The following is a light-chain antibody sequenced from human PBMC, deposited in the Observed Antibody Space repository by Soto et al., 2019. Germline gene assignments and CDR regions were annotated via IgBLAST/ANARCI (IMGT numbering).Light chain of an antibody. J-gene: IGKJ5*01. Sequence: VLTQSPVTLSLSPGERATLSCRASQSFRGLLAWYQQKPGQAPRLLIYDAYNRATGIPPRFSGSGSGTDFTLTISSLEPEDSAVYYCQQRHMWPITFGQGTRLEMK. CDR3: QQRHMWPIT. CDR2: DAY. CDR1: QSFRGL. V-gene: IGKV3-11*01.